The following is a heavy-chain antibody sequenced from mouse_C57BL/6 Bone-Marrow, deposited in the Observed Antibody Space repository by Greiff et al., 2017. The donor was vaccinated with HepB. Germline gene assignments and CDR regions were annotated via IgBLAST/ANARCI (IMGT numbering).Heavy chain of an antibody. Sequence: EVQRVESGEGLVKPGGSLKLSCAASGFTFSSYAMSWVRQTPEKRLEWVAYISSGGDYIYYADTVKGRFTISRDNARNTLYLQMSSLKSEDTAMYYCTRDKGDYPYFDYWGQGTTLTVSS. CDR1: GFTFSSYA. V-gene: IGHV5-9-1*02. CDR2: ISSGGDYI. CDR3: TRDKGDYPYFDY. J-gene: IGHJ2*01. D-gene: IGHD2-4*01.